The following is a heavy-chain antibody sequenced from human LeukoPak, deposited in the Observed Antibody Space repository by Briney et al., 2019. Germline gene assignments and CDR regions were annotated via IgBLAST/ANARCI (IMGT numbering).Heavy chain of an antibody. CDR1: GFXFSSYA. CDR2: ISGSGGST. Sequence: GGSLRLSCAASGFXFSSYAMSWVRQAPGKGLKWVSVISGSGGSTYYADSVKGRFTISRDNSKNTLYLQMNSLRAEDTAVYYCAKSTTPSSKYYFFDYWGQGTLVTVSS. V-gene: IGHV3-23*01. CDR3: AKSTTPSSKYYFFDY. J-gene: IGHJ4*02. D-gene: IGHD2/OR15-2a*01.